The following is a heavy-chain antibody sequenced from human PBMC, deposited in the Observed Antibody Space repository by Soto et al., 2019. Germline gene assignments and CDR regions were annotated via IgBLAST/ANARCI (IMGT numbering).Heavy chain of an antibody. CDR1: GGTFSSYA. J-gene: IGHJ6*02. CDR2: IIPIFGTA. CDR3: ARATYYYGSGSSYYYYYYGMDV. V-gene: IGHV1-69*13. Sequence: SVKVSCKASGGTFSSYAISWVRQAPGQGLEWMVGIIPIFGTANYAQKFQGRVTITADESTSTAYMELSSLRSEDTAVYYCARATYYYGSGSSYYYYYYGMDVWGQGTTVTVSS. D-gene: IGHD3-10*01.